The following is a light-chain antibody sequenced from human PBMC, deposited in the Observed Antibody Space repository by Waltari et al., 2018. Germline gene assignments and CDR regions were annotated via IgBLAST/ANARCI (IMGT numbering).Light chain of an antibody. CDR2: NDE. Sequence: QSLLTQPPSASGTPGQSVTISCSGSSSNIGSNSVNWYQQLPGSAPKLLIYNDEHRPSGVPDRFSGSKSGTSASLAISGLQSEDEADYYCAAWDDSLNGWVFGGGTKLTVL. J-gene: IGLJ3*02. V-gene: IGLV1-44*01. CDR1: SSNIGSNS. CDR3: AAWDDSLNGWV.